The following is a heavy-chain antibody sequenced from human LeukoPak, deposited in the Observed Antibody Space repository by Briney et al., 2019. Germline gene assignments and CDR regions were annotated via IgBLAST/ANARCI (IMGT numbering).Heavy chain of an antibody. CDR1: GGSFSGYY. CDR2: INHSGST. D-gene: IGHD3-16*01. J-gene: IGHJ4*02. V-gene: IGHV4-34*01. CDR3: ATYVSGGVWD. Sequence: SETLSLTCAVYGGSFSGYYWSWIRQPPGKGLEWIGEINHSGSTNYNPSLKSRVTISVDTSKNQFSLKLSSVTAADTAVYYCATYVSGGVWDWGQGTLVTVSS.